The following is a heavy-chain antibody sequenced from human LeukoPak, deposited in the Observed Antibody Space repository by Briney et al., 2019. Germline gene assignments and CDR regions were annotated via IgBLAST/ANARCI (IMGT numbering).Heavy chain of an antibody. D-gene: IGHD6-6*01. CDR2: ISGSGGST. CDR1: GFTFSSYA. V-gene: IGHV3-23*01. CDR3: AKDRRYSSSGSALDY. Sequence: GGPLRLSCAASGFTFSSYAMSWVRQAPGKGLEWVSAISGSGGSTYYADSVKGRFTISRDNSKNTLYLQMNSLRAEDTAVYYCAKDRRYSSSGSALDYWGQGTLVTVSS. J-gene: IGHJ4*02.